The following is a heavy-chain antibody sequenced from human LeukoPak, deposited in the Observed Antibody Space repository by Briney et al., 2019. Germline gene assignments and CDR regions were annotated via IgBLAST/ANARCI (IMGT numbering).Heavy chain of an antibody. CDR1: GFTFSSYE. CDR3: ALRVTTALNAFDI. Sequence: PGGSLRLSCAASGFTFSSYEMNWVRQAPGKGLEWVSGISDSGSTTSYADSVKGRFTISRDNSNNTLFLQMHNLRGEDTAMYYCALRVTTALNAFDIWGQGTMVTVS. J-gene: IGHJ3*02. V-gene: IGHV3-23*01. CDR2: ISDSGSTT. D-gene: IGHD1/OR15-1a*01.